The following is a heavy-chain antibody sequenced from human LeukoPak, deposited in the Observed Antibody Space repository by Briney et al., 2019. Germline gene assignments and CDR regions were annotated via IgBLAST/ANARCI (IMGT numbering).Heavy chain of an antibody. CDR3: ARPAGPGYYYYFDY. CDR1: GFTFSSYS. Sequence: GGSLRLSCAASGFTFSSYSMNWVRQAPGKGLEWVSYISSSSSTIYYADSVKGRFTISRDNAKNSLYLQMNSLRAEDTAVYYCARPAGPGYYYYFDYWGQGTLVTVSS. D-gene: IGHD3-22*01. J-gene: IGHJ4*02. V-gene: IGHV3-48*01. CDR2: ISSSSSTI.